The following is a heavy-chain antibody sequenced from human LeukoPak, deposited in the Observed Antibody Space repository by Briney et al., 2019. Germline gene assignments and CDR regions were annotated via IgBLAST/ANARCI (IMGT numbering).Heavy chain of an antibody. Sequence: PSETLSLTCTVSGGSISSSSYYWGWIRQPPGKGLEWIGSIYYSGSTYYNPSLKSRVTISVDTSKNQFSLKLSSVTAADTAVYYCARHQTRGPYYVEYSSSLDLDYWGQGTLVTVSS. CDR3: ARHQTRGPYYVEYSSSLDLDY. CDR2: IYYSGST. J-gene: IGHJ4*02. CDR1: GGSISSSSYY. V-gene: IGHV4-39*01. D-gene: IGHD6-6*01.